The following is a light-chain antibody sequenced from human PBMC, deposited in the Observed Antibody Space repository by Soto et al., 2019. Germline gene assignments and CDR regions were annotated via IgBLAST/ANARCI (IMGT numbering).Light chain of an antibody. CDR2: AAS. Sequence: DIQMTQSPSSLSASVGDRVTVTCRASQSISSYLNWYQQRPEKAPKLLIYAASSLQSGVPSRFSGGGSETDFTLTISSLQPEDFATYYCQQGYSSPYTFGQGTKVDIK. J-gene: IGKJ2*01. V-gene: IGKV1-39*01. CDR3: QQGYSSPYT. CDR1: QSISSY.